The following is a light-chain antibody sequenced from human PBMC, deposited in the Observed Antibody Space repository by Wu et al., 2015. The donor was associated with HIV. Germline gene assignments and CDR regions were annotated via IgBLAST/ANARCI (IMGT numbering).Light chain of an antibody. J-gene: IGKJ4*01. V-gene: IGKV1-39*01. CDR1: QSIRSW. CDR2: MAS. CDR3: QQSYSTPST. Sequence: DIQMTQSPSTLSAYVGDRVTITCRASQSIRSWLAWYQQKPGKAPNLLIYMASSLQSGVPSRFSGSGSGTDFTLTISTLQPEDFATYYCQQSYSTPSTFGGGTKVEIK.